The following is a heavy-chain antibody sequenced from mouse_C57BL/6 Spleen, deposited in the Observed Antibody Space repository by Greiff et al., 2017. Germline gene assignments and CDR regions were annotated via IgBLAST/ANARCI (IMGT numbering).Heavy chain of an antibody. Sequence: VQLQQSGPELVKPGASVKIPCKASGYTFTDYNMDWVKQSHGKSLEWIGDINPNNGGTIYNQKFKGKATLTVDKSSSTAYMERRSLTSEDTAVYYCARGYYGSRAWFAYWGQGTLVTVSA. CDR1: GYTFTDYN. CDR3: ARGYYGSRAWFAY. J-gene: IGHJ3*01. V-gene: IGHV1-18*01. D-gene: IGHD1-1*01. CDR2: INPNNGGT.